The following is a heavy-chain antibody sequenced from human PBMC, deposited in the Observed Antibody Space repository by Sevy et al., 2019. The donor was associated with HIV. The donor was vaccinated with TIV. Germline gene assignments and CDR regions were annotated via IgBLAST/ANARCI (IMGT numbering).Heavy chain of an antibody. CDR1: GYTFTSYG. V-gene: IGHV1-18*01. D-gene: IGHD3-22*01. Sequence: ASVKVSCKASGYTFTSYGISWVRQAPGQGLEWMGWISAYNGNTNYAQKLQGRVTMTTDTSTSTAYMELRSLRSDDTVVYYCARDGYYYDSRAYGMDVWGQGTTVTVSS. CDR3: ARDGYYYDSRAYGMDV. CDR2: ISAYNGNT. J-gene: IGHJ6*02.